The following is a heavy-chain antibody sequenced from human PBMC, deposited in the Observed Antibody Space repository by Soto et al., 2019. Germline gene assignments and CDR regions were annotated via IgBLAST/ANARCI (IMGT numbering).Heavy chain of an antibody. Sequence: AASVKVSCKASGGTFSSYAISWVRQAPGQGLEWMGGNIPIFGTANYAQKFQGRVTITADESTSTAYMELSSLRSEDTAVYYCASSPGVLSNYYDSSGQMGYWGQGTLVTVSS. CDR2: NIPIFGTA. CDR1: GGTFSSYA. CDR3: ASSPGVLSNYYDSSGQMGY. J-gene: IGHJ4*02. V-gene: IGHV1-69*13. D-gene: IGHD3-22*01.